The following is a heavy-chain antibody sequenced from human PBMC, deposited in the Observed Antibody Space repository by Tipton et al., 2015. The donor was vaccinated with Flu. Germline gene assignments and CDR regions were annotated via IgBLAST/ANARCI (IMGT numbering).Heavy chain of an antibody. CDR3: ARGDLGYYGSGIYYFDY. D-gene: IGHD3-10*01. V-gene: IGHV4-61*03. CDR1: SGSIRSTNYF. Sequence: TLSLTCTVSSGSIRSTNYFCAWIRQSPGKGLEWIGFIHYNGNTKYNPSLKSRVTISIDTSKKHFSLNLSSVTAADTAVYYCARGDLGYYGSGIYYFDYWGQGSLVTVSS. CDR2: IHYNGNT. J-gene: IGHJ4*02.